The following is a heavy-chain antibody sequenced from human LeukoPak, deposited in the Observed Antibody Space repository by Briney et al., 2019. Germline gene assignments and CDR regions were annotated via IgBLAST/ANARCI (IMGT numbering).Heavy chain of an antibody. V-gene: IGHV2-5*02. CDR1: GCALHTRGVG. CDR3: AHYSAVIRTNWFGP. Sequence: SGPALLKPTPTLTLTCTFSGCALHTRGVGVGWIRQPPGEALEWLSLNYWDDDKRYRASRKSRLTIPKDTSKNQVVLTMSNMDPVDTATYYCAHYSAVIRTNWFGPWGQGTLVTVSS. D-gene: IGHD2-21*01. CDR2: NYWDDDK. J-gene: IGHJ5*02.